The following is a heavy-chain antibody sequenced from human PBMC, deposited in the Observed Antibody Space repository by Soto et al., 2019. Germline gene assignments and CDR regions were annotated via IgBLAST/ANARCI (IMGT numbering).Heavy chain of an antibody. CDR2: ISWNSGRI. CDR1: GFTFDDYA. V-gene: IGHV3-9*01. CDR3: AKGAITIFGVVSAHFDY. D-gene: IGHD3-3*01. Sequence: EVQLVESGGGLVQPGRSLRLSCAASGFTFDDYAMHWVRQVPGKGLEWVSGISWNSGRIGYADSVKGRFTISRDNAKNSLYLQMNRLRAEDTALYYCAKGAITIFGVVSAHFDYWGQGTLVTVSS. J-gene: IGHJ4*02.